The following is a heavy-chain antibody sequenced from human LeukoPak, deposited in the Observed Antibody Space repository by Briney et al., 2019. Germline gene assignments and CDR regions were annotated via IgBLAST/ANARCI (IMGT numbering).Heavy chain of an antibody. J-gene: IGHJ4*02. Sequence: GGSLRLSCAASGFTVSSNYMSWVRQAPGKGLEWVSVIYSGGRTYYADSVKGRFTISRDNSKNTLYLQKNSLRAEDTAVYYCARDRGSYFDYWGQGTLVTVSS. CDR1: GFTVSSNY. D-gene: IGHD1-26*01. CDR3: ARDRGSYFDY. CDR2: IYSGGRT. V-gene: IGHV3-53*01.